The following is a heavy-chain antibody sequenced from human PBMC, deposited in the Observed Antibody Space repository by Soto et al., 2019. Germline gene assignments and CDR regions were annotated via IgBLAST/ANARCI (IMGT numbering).Heavy chain of an antibody. CDR3: ARAPARITISEVVKYYGLDV. Sequence: QVQLVASGGGVVQPGTSLRLTCAASGFTLGSYGIHWVRQAPGKGLEWVAVIWYDGSNKNYVDSVKGRFTISRDISKNTVYLQMNSLRGEDTAVYYCARAPARITISEVVKYYGLDVWGQGTTVAVSS. J-gene: IGHJ6*02. CDR1: GFTLGSYG. D-gene: IGHD3-3*01. V-gene: IGHV3-33*01. CDR2: IWYDGSNK.